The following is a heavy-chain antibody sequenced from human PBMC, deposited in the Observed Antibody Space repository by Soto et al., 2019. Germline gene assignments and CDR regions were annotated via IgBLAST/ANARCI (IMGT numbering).Heavy chain of an antibody. D-gene: IGHD6-19*01. CDR1: GYTFTSYA. J-gene: IGHJ6*03. CDR3: ARVPVLAIAVAGRPSDLYYMDV. V-gene: IGHV1-3*01. Sequence: ASVKVSCKASGYTFTSYAMHWVRQAPGQRLEWMGWINAGNGNTKYSQKFQGRVTITRDTSASTAYMELSSLRSEDTAVYYCARVPVLAIAVAGRPSDLYYMDVWGKGTTVTVSS. CDR2: INAGNGNT.